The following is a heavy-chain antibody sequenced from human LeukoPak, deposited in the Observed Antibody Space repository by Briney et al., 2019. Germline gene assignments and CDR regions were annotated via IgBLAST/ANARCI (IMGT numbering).Heavy chain of an antibody. CDR1: GGSFSGYY. CDR3: ARQRAYNSSSWYPFDY. CDR2: IDHSGST. D-gene: IGHD6-13*01. J-gene: IGHJ4*02. V-gene: IGHV4-34*01. Sequence: SETLSLTCAVYGGSFSGYYWSWIRQPPGKGLEWIGEIDHSGSTNYNPSLKSRVTISVDTSKNQFSLKLSSVTAADTAVYYCARQRAYNSSSWYPFDYWGQGTLVTVSS.